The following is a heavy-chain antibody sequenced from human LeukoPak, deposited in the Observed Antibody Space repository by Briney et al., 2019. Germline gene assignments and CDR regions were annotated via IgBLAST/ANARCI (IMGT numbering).Heavy chain of an antibody. Sequence: SVKVSCKASGYTFTGYYMHWVRQAPGQGLEWMGGIIPIFGTANYAQKFQGRVTITADESTSTAYMELSSLRSEDTAVYYCARGDDYVWGSYRYSQSGAFDIWGQGTMVTVSS. V-gene: IGHV1-69*13. CDR3: ARGDDYVWGSYRYSQSGAFDI. D-gene: IGHD3-16*02. J-gene: IGHJ3*02. CDR1: GYTFTGYY. CDR2: IIPIFGTA.